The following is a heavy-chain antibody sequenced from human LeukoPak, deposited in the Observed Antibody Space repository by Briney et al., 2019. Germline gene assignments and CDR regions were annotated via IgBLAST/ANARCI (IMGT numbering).Heavy chain of an antibody. J-gene: IGHJ4*02. CDR3: ARDCSGGSCYDY. CDR1: GGSIRSSYYY. CDR2: IYDSGST. D-gene: IGHD2-15*01. V-gene: IGHV4-39*01. Sequence: PSETLSLTCTVSGGSIRSSYYYRGWIRQPPGKGLEWIGSIYDSGSTYYNPSLKSRVTISVDTSKNQFSLKLNSVTAADTAVYYCARDCSGGSCYDYWGQGTLVTVSS.